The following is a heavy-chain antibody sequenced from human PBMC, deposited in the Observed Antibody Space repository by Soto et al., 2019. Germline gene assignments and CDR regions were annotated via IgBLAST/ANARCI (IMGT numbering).Heavy chain of an antibody. Sequence: PGGSLRLSCEVSGFTFSMYSMSWVRQTPGKGLEWVAKIPQDGVDGHYADSVKGRFTISRDNSKNTLYLQMNSLRAEDTAVYYCAKDASSIAARGPHRDYWGQGTLVTVSS. V-gene: IGHV3-7*03. CDR1: GFTFSMYS. D-gene: IGHD6-6*01. CDR2: IPQDGVDG. J-gene: IGHJ4*02. CDR3: AKDASSIAARGPHRDY.